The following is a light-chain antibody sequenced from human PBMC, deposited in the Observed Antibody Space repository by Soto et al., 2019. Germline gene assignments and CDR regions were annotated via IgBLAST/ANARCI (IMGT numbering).Light chain of an antibody. Sequence: ETVMTQSPATLSVSPGERDTLSCRASQSVGISLAWYQQKRGQAPRLLIYGASTRATGIPARFSGSGSGTDFNLTISSLQSEDFAVCYCQQYNNWPPHTFGQGTNLEIK. J-gene: IGKJ2*01. V-gene: IGKV3-15*01. CDR2: GAS. CDR3: QQYNNWPPHT. CDR1: QSVGIS.